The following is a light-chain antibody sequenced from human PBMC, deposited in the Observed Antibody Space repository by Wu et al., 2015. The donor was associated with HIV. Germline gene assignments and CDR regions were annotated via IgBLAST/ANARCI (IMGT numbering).Light chain of an antibody. CDR3: QQYNSYSWT. V-gene: IGKV1-NL1*01. Sequence: DIQMTQSPSSLSASVGDRVTITCRASQGISKSLAWYQQKPGKAPKLLLYATSRLESGVPSRFSGSGSVTDYTLTISSLQPEDFVTYYCQQYNSYSWTFGQGTKVEIK. J-gene: IGKJ1*01. CDR2: ATS. CDR1: QGISKS.